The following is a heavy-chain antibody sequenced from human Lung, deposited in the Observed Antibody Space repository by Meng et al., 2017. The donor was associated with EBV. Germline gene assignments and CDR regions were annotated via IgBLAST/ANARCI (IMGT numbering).Heavy chain of an antibody. J-gene: IGHJ4*02. CDR2: ISPYNGNT. Sequence: VKSGAKGNKTGASVKVSCKECGNCISRNPSIRVRQDTGQGLEWMGWISPYNGNTNYAQKIQGRDTVTTETSATTAYMELTNLTSDDTAIYYCARVPLGDRPAFGHWGQGTLVTVSS. CDR3: ARVPLGDRPAFGH. V-gene: IGHV1-18*01. CDR1: GNCISRNP. D-gene: IGHD6-6*01.